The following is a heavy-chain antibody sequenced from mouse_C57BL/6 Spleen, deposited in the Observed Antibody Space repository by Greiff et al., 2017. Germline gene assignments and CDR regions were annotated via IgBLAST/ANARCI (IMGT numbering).Heavy chain of an antibody. J-gene: IGHJ1*03. CDR3: ARDYYGSSYGDWYFDV. CDR1: GYTFTDYN. Sequence: EVQLQQSGPELVKPGASVKMSCKASGYTFTDYNMHWVKQSHGKSLEWIGYINPNNGGTSYNQKFKGKATLTVNKSSSTAYMELRSLTSEDSAVYYCARDYYGSSYGDWYFDVWGTGTTVTVSS. CDR2: INPNNGGT. V-gene: IGHV1-22*01. D-gene: IGHD1-1*01.